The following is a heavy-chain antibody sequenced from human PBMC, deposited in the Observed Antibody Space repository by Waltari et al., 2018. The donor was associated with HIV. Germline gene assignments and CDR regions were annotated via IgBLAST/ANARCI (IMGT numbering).Heavy chain of an antibody. D-gene: IGHD3-22*01. Sequence: QEQLVESGGGLVKPGGSLRLSCAASGFTFSDSYRSWIGQAPGKGLEWVSHISSSGSTKYYTDSVKGRFTISRDNAKNSLYLQMNSLRAEDTAVYYCARGDYYFDSSGYYRYPDYWGQGTLVTVS. CDR3: ARGDYYFDSSGYYRYPDY. CDR1: GFTFSDSY. CDR2: ISSSGSTK. J-gene: IGHJ4*02. V-gene: IGHV3-11*04.